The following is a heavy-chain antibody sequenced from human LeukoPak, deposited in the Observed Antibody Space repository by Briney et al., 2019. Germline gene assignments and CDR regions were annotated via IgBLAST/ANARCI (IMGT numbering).Heavy chain of an antibody. D-gene: IGHD2-2*01. CDR1: GYTFTSYY. CDR2: INPSGGST. V-gene: IGHV1-46*01. Sequence: GASVKVSCKASGYTFTSYYMHWVRQAPGQGFEWMGIINPSGGSTSYAQKFQGRVTMTRDMSTSTVYMELSSLRSEDTAVYYCARDYPADSVFGYWGQGTLVTVSS. J-gene: IGHJ4*02. CDR3: ARDYPADSVFGY.